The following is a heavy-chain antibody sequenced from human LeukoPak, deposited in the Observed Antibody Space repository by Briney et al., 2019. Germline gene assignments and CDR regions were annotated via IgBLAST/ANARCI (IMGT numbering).Heavy chain of an antibody. CDR3: ARGLLDGYTHPAAFDM. Sequence: SETLSLTCTVSGGSISSYYWSWIRQPPGKGLEWIGYIYYSGSTNYNPSLKSRVTISVDTSKNQFSLKLSSVTAADMAVYYCARGLLDGYTHPAAFDMWGQGTMVTVSS. V-gene: IGHV4-59*01. D-gene: IGHD5-24*01. J-gene: IGHJ3*02. CDR2: IYYSGST. CDR1: GGSISSYY.